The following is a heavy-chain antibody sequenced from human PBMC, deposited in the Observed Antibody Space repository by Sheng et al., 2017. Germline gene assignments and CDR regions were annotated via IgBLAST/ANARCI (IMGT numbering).Heavy chain of an antibody. V-gene: IGHV1-69*05. CDR2: FIPIFGTA. J-gene: IGHJ3*02. D-gene: IGHD5-12*01. CDR3: ARGMEKQSWWLRPNFAFDI. Sequence: QVQLVQSGAEVKKPGSSVKVSCKASGGTFSNYGITWVRQAPGQGLEWMGGFIPIFGTADYAQRFQGRVTITTDESTRTAYMELSSLRSQDTGVYYCARGMEKQSWWLRPNFAFDIWGQGTMVTVSS. CDR1: GGTFSNYG.